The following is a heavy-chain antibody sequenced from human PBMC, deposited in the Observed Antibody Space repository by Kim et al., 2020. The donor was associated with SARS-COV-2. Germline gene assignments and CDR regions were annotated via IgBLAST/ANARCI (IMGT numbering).Heavy chain of an antibody. CDR1: GFNFISFD. CDR3: ATETPPTD. V-gene: IGHV1-8*01. CDR2: MNPRSGRA. Sequence: ASVKVSCKASGFNFISFDINWVRQAPGQGLQWLGWMNPRSGRAGFAQEFQGRVTLTRDTSISTAYMELSRLTSDDTAVYYCATETPPTDWGRGTLISVSS. J-gene: IGHJ4*02.